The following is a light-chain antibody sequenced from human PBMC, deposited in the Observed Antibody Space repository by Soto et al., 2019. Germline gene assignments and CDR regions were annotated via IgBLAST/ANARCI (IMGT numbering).Light chain of an antibody. CDR1: QSVSSSY. CDR3: QQYGSSLFT. V-gene: IGKV3-20*01. Sequence: EIVLTQSPGTLSLSPGERATLSCRASQSVSSSYLAWYRQKPGQAPRLLIYAASSRATGIPDRFSGSGSGTDFTLTISRLEPEDVAVYYCQQYGSSLFTFGPATKVDIK. J-gene: IGKJ3*01. CDR2: AAS.